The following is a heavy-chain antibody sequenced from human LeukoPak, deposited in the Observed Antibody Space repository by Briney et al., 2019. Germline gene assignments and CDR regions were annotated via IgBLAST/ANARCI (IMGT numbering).Heavy chain of an antibody. CDR1: GFTFSSYE. D-gene: IGHD3-10*02. CDR3: AELGITMIGGV. V-gene: IGHV3-48*03. Sequence: GGSLRLSCAASGFTFSSYEMNWVRQAPGKGLEWVSYISSSGSTIYYADSVKGRSTIPRDNAKNSLYLQMNSLRAEDTAVYYCAELGITMIGGVWGKGTTVTISS. J-gene: IGHJ6*04. CDR2: ISSSGSTI.